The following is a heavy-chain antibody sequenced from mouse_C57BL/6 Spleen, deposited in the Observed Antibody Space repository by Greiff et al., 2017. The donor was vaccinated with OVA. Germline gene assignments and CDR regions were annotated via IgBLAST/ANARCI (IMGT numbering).Heavy chain of an antibody. CDR3: ARGDYGNYKGAY. CDR2: IDPSDSYT. V-gene: IGHV1-69*01. CDR1: GYTFTSYW. D-gene: IGHD2-1*01. Sequence: VKLQQPGAELVMPGASVKLSCKASGYTFTSYWMHWVKQRPGQGLEWIGEIDPSDSYTNYNQKFKGKSTLTVDKSSSTAYMQLSSLTSEDSAVYYCARGDYGNYKGAYWGQGTLVTVSA. J-gene: IGHJ3*01.